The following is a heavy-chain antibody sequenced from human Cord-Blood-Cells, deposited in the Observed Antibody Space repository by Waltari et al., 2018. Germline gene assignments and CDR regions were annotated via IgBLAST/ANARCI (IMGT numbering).Heavy chain of an antibody. CDR2: IIPIFGKA. J-gene: IGHJ3*02. Sequence: QVQLVQSGAEVKKPGSSVKVSCKASGGTFCSYAISWVRQAPGQGLEWMGGIIPIFGKANYAQKFQGRVTSTADKSTSTAYMELSSLRSEDTAVYYCARDSGGKRGIRAFDIWGQGTMVTVSS. D-gene: IGHD1-26*01. CDR3: ARDSGGKRGIRAFDI. CDR1: GGTFCSYA. V-gene: IGHV1-69*06.